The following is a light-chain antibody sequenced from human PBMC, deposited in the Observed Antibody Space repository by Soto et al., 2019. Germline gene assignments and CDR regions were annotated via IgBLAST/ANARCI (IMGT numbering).Light chain of an antibody. J-gene: IGKJ1*01. CDR2: GAS. CDR1: QSVSSK. Sequence: EIVMTQSPATLSVSPGEGATLSCRASQSVSSKLAWYQQKPGQAPRLLIYGASTRATGIPARFSGSGSGTGFTLTISSLQSEDFAVYYRQQYNNWPRTFGQGTKVDI. CDR3: QQYNNWPRT. V-gene: IGKV3-15*01.